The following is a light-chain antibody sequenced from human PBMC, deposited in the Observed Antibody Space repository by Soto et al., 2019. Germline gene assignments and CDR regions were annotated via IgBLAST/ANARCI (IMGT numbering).Light chain of an antibody. J-gene: IGLJ3*02. CDR1: SSDLGAYNY. CDR3: TSYTSGSTLV. V-gene: IGLV2-14*01. Sequence: QSVLTQPASVSGSPGQSISISCTGTSSDLGAYNYVSWYQQHPGKAPKLMIYEVSNRPSGVSNRFSGSKSGNTASLTISGLRTEDEADYYCTSYTSGSTLVFGGGTKLTVL. CDR2: EVS.